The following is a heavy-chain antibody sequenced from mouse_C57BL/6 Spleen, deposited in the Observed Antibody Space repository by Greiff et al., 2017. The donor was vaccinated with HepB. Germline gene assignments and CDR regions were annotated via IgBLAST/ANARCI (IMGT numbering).Heavy chain of an antibody. CDR1: GFNIKNPY. V-gene: IGHV14-3*01. D-gene: IGHD2-5*01. CDR2: IDPANGNT. Sequence: VQLQQSVAELVRPGASVKLSCTASGFNIKNPYMHWVKQRPEQGLEWIGRIDPANGNTKYAPKFQGKATITADTSSNTAYLQLSSLTSEYTAIYYCAHSNPLYAMDYWGQGTSVTVSS. CDR3: AHSNPLYAMDY. J-gene: IGHJ4*01.